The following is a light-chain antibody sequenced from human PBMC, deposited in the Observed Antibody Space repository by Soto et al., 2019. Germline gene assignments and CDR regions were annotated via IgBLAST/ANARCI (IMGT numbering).Light chain of an antibody. Sequence: DIQVTQSPSTLSASVGDRVTITCRASQSISRWLTWYQQKPGKAPKVLIYDASSLESGVPSRFSGSGSGTEFTLTITSLQPDDLGTYYCQQYNSPATFGQGTKLEIK. V-gene: IGKV1-5*01. CDR2: DAS. CDR3: QQYNSPAT. J-gene: IGKJ2*01. CDR1: QSISRW.